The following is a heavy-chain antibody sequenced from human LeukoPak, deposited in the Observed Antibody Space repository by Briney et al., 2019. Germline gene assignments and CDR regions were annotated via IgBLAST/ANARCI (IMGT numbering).Heavy chain of an antibody. CDR2: INHSGST. V-gene: IGHV4-34*01. CDR1: GGSFSGYY. D-gene: IGHD7-27*01. J-gene: IGHJ4*02. CDR3: ARNESPGRDFDY. Sequence: PSETLSLTCAVYGGSFSGYYWSWIRQPSGNGLEWIGEINHSGSTNYNPSLKSRVTISVDTSKNQFSLKLSSVTAADTAVYYCARNESPGRDFDYWGQGTLVTVSS.